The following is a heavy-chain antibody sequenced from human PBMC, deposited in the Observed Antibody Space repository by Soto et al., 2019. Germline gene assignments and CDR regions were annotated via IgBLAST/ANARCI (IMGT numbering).Heavy chain of an antibody. D-gene: IGHD3-22*01. V-gene: IGHV3-23*01. CDR2: ISGSDGST. CDR1: GFNFSSYA. J-gene: IGHJ3*02. CDR3: TLYDLDALAI. Sequence: GGSLRRSCAASGFNFSSYAMSWVRQAPWKGLEWFSAISGSDGSTYYADSVKGRFTISRGNSKSTVYLQMNSLRAEDTAVYSCTLYDLDALAIWAPGTIVPLSS.